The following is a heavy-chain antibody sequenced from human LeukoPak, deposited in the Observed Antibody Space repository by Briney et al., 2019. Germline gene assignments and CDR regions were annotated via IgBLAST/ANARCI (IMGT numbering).Heavy chain of an antibody. J-gene: IGHJ4*02. D-gene: IGHD2/OR15-2a*01. CDR2: IFPSGGEI. CDR3: ATYRQVLLPFES. V-gene: IGHV3-23*01. Sequence: GGSLRLSCEASGFTFSTFAMIWVRQPPGKGLEWVSSIFPSGGEIHYADSVRGRFTISRDNFKSTLSLQMNSLRAEDTAIYYCATYRQVLLPFESWGQGTLVTVSS. CDR1: GFTFSTFA.